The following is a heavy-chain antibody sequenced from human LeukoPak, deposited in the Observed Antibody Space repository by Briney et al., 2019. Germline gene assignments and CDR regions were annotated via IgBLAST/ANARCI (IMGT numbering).Heavy chain of an antibody. V-gene: IGHV3-23*01. CDR3: ASPTPPQWLRYDY. J-gene: IGHJ4*02. Sequence: GGSLRLSCVASGFSFSNYAMMWVRQAPGKGLEWVSGISGSGDNTKYADSVKGRFTISRDNSKNTLYLQMNSLRAEDTAVYYCASPTPPQWLRYDYWGQGTLVTVSS. D-gene: IGHD5-12*01. CDR2: ISGSGDNT. CDR1: GFSFSNYA.